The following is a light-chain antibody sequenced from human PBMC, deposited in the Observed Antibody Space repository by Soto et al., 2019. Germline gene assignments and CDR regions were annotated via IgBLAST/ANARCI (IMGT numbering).Light chain of an antibody. CDR2: EVS. CDR3: RSYTSSNTVV. J-gene: IGLJ2*01. V-gene: IGLV2-14*01. CDR1: SRDVGGY. Sequence: QSALTQPASVSGSPGQSITISCTGTSRDVGGYVSWYQQHPGKAPKLMIYEVSNRPSGVSNRFSVSKSGNTASLTISGLQAEDEADYYCRSYTSSNTVVFGGGTKLTVL.